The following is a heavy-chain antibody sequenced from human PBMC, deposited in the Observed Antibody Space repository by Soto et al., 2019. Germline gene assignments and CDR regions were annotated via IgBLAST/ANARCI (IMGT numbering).Heavy chain of an antibody. D-gene: IGHD6-19*01. CDR1: GYTFTSYD. Sequence: ASVKVSCKASGYTFTSYDINWVRQATGQGLEWMGWMNPNSGNTGYAQKFQGRATMTRNTSISTAYMELSSLRSEDTAVYYCARGSSDSGWYLGGYYFDYWGQGTLVTVSS. V-gene: IGHV1-8*01. CDR2: MNPNSGNT. J-gene: IGHJ4*02. CDR3: ARGSSDSGWYLGGYYFDY.